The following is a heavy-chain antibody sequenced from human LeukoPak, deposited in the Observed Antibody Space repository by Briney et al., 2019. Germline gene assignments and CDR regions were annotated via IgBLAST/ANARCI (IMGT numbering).Heavy chain of an antibody. CDR1: GGSISSYY. CDR2: IYYSGST. D-gene: IGHD3-3*01. Sequence: SETLSLTCTVSGGSISSYYWSWIRQPPGKELEWIGYIYYSGSTNYNPSLKSRVTISVDTSKNQFSLKLSSVTAADTAVYYCARLSGDFWSGYSDYWGQGTLVTVSS. CDR3: ARLSGDFWSGYSDY. J-gene: IGHJ4*02. V-gene: IGHV4-59*08.